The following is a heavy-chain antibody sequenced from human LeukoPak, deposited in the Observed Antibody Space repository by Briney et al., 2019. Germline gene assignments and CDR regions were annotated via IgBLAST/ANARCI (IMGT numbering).Heavy chain of an antibody. Sequence: GGSLRLSCAASGFNFGNYAMSWVRQAPGKGLEWVSGVSDGGGSTHYADSVKGRFTISRDTSKNTLYLQMNSLRVEDTAIYFCATGGYSGLFLFNYWGQGALVTVSS. D-gene: IGHD1-26*01. V-gene: IGHV3-23*01. J-gene: IGHJ4*02. CDR1: GFNFGNYA. CDR3: ATGGYSGLFLFNY. CDR2: VSDGGGST.